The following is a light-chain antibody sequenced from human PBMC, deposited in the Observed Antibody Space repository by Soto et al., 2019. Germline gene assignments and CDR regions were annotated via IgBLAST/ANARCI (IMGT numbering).Light chain of an antibody. Sequence: QSVLTQPPSVSGAPGQRVTLSCTGSSSNIGAGYDVHWYQQLPGTAPKLLIYGNSNRPSGVPDRFSGSKSGTSASLAITGLQAEDEADYYCHSYDSSLSGVVFGGGTKLTVL. CDR3: HSYDSSLSGVV. V-gene: IGLV1-40*01. CDR2: GNS. CDR1: SSNIGAGYD. J-gene: IGLJ2*01.